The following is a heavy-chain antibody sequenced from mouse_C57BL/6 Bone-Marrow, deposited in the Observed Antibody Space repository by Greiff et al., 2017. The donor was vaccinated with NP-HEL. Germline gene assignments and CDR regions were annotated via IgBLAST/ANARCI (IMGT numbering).Heavy chain of an antibody. CDR2: ISDGGSYT. J-gene: IGHJ2*01. CDR1: GFTFSSYA. Sequence: EVQLVESGGGLVKPGGSLKLSCAASGFTFSSYAMSWVRQTPEKRLEWVATISDGGSYTYYPDNVKGRFTISRDNAKNNLYLQMSHLKSEDTALYYGARAPLITTVVAPDYWGQGTTLTVSS. CDR3: ARAPLITTVVAPDY. V-gene: IGHV5-4*01. D-gene: IGHD1-1*01.